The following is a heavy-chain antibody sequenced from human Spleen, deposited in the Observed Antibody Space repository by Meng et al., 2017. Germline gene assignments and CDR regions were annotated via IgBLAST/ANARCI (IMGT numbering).Heavy chain of an antibody. V-gene: IGHV4-31*03. CDR3: ARVENGGFGDYFDY. D-gene: IGHD2-8*01. J-gene: IGHJ4*02. CDR2: IYYIGRT. CDR1: GGSISSGGYY. Sequence: QVQLKESVPGLVKPSQTLYLTCTVSGGSISSGGYYWSWIRQHPGKGLEWIGYIYYIGRTYYNPSHQSRVTISVDTFQNQFSLKLTSVTAADTAVYYCARVENGGFGDYFDYWGQGTLVTVSS.